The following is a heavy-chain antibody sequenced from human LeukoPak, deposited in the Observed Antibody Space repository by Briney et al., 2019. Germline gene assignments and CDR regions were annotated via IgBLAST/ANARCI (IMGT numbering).Heavy chain of an antibody. Sequence: PSETLSLTCTVSGYSISSGYYWDWIRQPPGKELEWIGSIYHSGSTYYNPSLKSRVTISVDTSKNQFSLKLTSVTAADTAVYYCARDGDTAMVNWFDPWGQGTLVTVSS. V-gene: IGHV4-38-2*02. CDR1: GYSISSGYY. CDR2: IYHSGST. D-gene: IGHD5-18*01. CDR3: ARDGDTAMVNWFDP. J-gene: IGHJ5*02.